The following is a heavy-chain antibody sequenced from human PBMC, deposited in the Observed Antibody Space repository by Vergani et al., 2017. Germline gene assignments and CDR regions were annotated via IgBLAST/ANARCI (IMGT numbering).Heavy chain of an antibody. J-gene: IGHJ5*02. D-gene: IGHD2-2*01. CDR3: AHSAKYCSSTSCYGNWFDH. V-gene: IGHV2-5*01. Sequence: QVTLKESGPALVKPTQTLTLTCTFSGFSLSTSGVGVGWIRQPPGKALEWLALIYWNDDKRYSPSLKSRLTITKDTSKNQVVLTMTNMDPVDTATYYCAHSAKYCSSTSCYGNWFDHWGQGTLVTVSS. CDR1: GFSLSTSGVG. CDR2: IYWNDDK.